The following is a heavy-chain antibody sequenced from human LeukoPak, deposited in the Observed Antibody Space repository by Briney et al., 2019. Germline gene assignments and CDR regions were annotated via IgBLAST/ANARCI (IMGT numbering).Heavy chain of an antibody. CDR2: MNPNSGNT. CDR1: GYTFTSYD. J-gene: IGHJ4*02. D-gene: IGHD6-13*01. Sequence: GASVKVSCKASGYTFTSYDINCVRQATGQGLEWMGWMNPNSGNTGYAQKFQGRVTMTRNTSISTAYMELSSLRSEDTAVYYCARRIAAAGTPLGFWGQGTLVTVSS. CDR3: ARRIAAAGTPLGF. V-gene: IGHV1-8*01.